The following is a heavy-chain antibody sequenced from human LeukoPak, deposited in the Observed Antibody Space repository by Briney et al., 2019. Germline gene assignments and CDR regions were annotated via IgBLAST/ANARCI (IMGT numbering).Heavy chain of an antibody. D-gene: IGHD3-3*01. Sequence: ASVKVSCKVSGYTLNELSIHWVRQAAGKGLEWMGGFDPEYGETVYAQKFQGRVTMAEDTSTDTACMELSSLRSEDTAVYCCAPLDFWVPSTWGQGTLVTVSS. CDR1: GYTLNELS. CDR2: FDPEYGET. CDR3: APLDFWVPST. J-gene: IGHJ5*02. V-gene: IGHV1-24*01.